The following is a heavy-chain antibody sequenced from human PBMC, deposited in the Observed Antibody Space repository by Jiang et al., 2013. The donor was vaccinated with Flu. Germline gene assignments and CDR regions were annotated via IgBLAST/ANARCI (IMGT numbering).Heavy chain of an antibody. CDR2: IFPDDSDT. J-gene: IGHJ4*02. Sequence: GAEVKKPGESLKISCKGSGYDFSTYWIAWVRQMPGKGLEWMGIIFPDDSDTRYSPSFQGQVTISADKSITTAYLQWGSLKASDTAMYYCARRSGSYTYWGQGTLVTVSS. CDR1: GYDFSTYW. D-gene: IGHD1-26*01. CDR3: ARRSGSYTY. V-gene: IGHV5-51*01.